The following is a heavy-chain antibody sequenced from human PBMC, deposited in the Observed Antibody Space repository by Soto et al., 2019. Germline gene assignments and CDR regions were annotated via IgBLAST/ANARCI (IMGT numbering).Heavy chain of an antibody. D-gene: IGHD3-22*01. Sequence: SETLSLTCTVSGASISRYYWSWIRQSPGKGLEWIGYLYNTGSTIYNPSLKSRVTISVDTSKNQFSLKMNSVTAADTAMYYCAGITMTEYYYYAMDVWGQGTTVTVSS. V-gene: IGHV4-59*01. CDR3: AGITMTEYYYYAMDV. CDR1: GASISRYY. CDR2: LYNTGST. J-gene: IGHJ6*02.